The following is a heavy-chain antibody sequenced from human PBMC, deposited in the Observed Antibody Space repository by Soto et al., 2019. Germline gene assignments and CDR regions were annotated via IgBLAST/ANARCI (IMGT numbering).Heavy chain of an antibody. J-gene: IGHJ3*02. CDR2: ISGSGGST. V-gene: IGHV3-23*01. D-gene: IGHD1-26*01. CDR1: GFTFSSYA. CDR3: ASEWELQGGAFDI. Sequence: GGSLRLSCAASGFTFSSYAMSWVRQAPGKGLEWVSAISGSGGSTCYADSVKGRFTISRDNSKNTLYLQMNSLRAEDTAVYYCASEWELQGGAFDIWDQGTMVTVSS.